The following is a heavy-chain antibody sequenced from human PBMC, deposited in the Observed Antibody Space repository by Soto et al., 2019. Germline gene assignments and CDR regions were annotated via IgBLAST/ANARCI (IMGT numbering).Heavy chain of an antibody. D-gene: IGHD5-18*01. Sequence: SETLSLTCTVSGESLNNYYWSWIRQPPGKGLEWIGFVHYSGSTNYNPSLKSRVTISVDTSKNQFSLKLSSVTAADTAVYYCARGPTAMVDYWGQGTLVPVSS. J-gene: IGHJ4*02. CDR3: ARGPTAMVDY. CDR2: VHYSGST. CDR1: GESLNNYY. V-gene: IGHV4-59*08.